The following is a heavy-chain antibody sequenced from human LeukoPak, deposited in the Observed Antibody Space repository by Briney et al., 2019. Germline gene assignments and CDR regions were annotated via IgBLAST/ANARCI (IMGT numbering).Heavy chain of an antibody. Sequence: GGPLRLSPAAPGFTFCSYCLSWGRQAPGEGREWVSAISGSGGSTYYADSVKGRFTISRDNSKNTLYLQMNSLRAEDTAVYYCAQDRDDSSFDYWGQGTLVTVSS. D-gene: IGHD3-22*01. CDR3: AQDRDDSSFDY. CDR2: ISGSGGST. CDR1: GFTFCSYC. J-gene: IGHJ4*02. V-gene: IGHV3-23*01.